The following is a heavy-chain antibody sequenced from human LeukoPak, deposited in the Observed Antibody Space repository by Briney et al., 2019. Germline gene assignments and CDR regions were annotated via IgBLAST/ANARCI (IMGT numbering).Heavy chain of an antibody. CDR1: GFTFSTYD. J-gene: IGHJ4*02. CDR3: AKDSSSGTYFDY. V-gene: IGHV3-23*01. D-gene: IGHD1-26*01. Sequence: PGGSLRLSCAVSGFTFSTYDMSWVRQAPGKGLEWVSAISGSGGSTYYADSVKGRFTISRDNSKNTLYLQLNSLRAEDTAVYYCAKDSSSGTYFDYWGQGTLVTVSS. CDR2: ISGSGGST.